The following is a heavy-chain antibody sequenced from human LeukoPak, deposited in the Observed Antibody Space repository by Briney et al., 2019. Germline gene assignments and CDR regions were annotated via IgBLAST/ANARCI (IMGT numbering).Heavy chain of an antibody. V-gene: IGHV3-74*01. CDR3: ATGHSYGYEY. D-gene: IGHD5-18*01. CDR1: GFTFSTFW. Sequence: QPGGSLRLSCAASGFTFSTFWMHWVRQAPGKGLVWVSLIKGDGRSTNYADSVKGRFTISRDNAKNTVYLQMNSLRAEDTAVYYCATGHSYGYEYGGQGTLVTVSS. CDR2: IKGDGRST. J-gene: IGHJ4*02.